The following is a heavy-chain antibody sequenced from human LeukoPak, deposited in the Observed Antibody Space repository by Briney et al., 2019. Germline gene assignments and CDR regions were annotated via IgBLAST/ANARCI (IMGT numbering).Heavy chain of an antibody. CDR2: IYYSGST. V-gene: IGHV4-59*12. D-gene: IGHD3-16*01. CDR3: VGVSQSAEYFQH. Sequence: SETLSLTCTVSGGSISSYYWSWIRQPPGEGLEWIGYIYYSGSTNYNPSLKSRVTISVDTSKNQFSLKLSSVTAADTAVYYCVGVSQSAEYFQHWGQGTLVTVSS. CDR1: GGSISSYY. J-gene: IGHJ1*01.